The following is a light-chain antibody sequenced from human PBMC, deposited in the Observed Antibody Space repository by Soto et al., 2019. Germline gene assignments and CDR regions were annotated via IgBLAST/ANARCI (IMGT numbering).Light chain of an antibody. CDR3: QSYDSSLSVLYV. Sequence: QAVVTQPPSVSGAPGQRVTISCTGSSSNIGAGYEVHWFQQLPATAPKLLIYGNTNRPSGVPDRFSGSKSDTSASLAITGLQPEDEADYYCQSYDSSLSVLYVFGTGTKLTVL. CDR2: GNT. J-gene: IGLJ1*01. V-gene: IGLV1-40*01. CDR1: SSNIGAGYE.